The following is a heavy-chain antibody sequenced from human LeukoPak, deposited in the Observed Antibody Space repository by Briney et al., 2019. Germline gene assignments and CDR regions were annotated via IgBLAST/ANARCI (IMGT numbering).Heavy chain of an antibody. CDR1: GYTFTSYG. CDR2: ISAYNGNT. J-gene: IGHJ4*02. V-gene: IGHV1-18*01. CDR3: ARSVQQLVLCGDY. Sequence: ASVKVSCKASGYTFTSYGISGVRQAPGQGLEWRGWISAYNGNTNYAQKLQGRVTMTTDTTTSTAYMELRSLRSDDTAVYYCARSVQQLVLCGDYWGQGTLVTVSS. D-gene: IGHD6-13*01.